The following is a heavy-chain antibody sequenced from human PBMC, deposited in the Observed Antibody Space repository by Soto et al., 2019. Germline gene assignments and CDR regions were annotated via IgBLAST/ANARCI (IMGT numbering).Heavy chain of an antibody. V-gene: IGHV3-23*01. CDR2: ISATGGST. CDR1: GFTFNNYA. J-gene: IGHJ4*02. CDR3: AKDRLAGNLDF. Sequence: GGSLRLSCAASGFTFNNYAMNWVRQAPGKGLEWVATISATGGSTYYADSVKGRFTISRDNSKNTLYLQMNGLRVEDTAVYYCAKDRLAGNLDFCGQRSQVTVSS.